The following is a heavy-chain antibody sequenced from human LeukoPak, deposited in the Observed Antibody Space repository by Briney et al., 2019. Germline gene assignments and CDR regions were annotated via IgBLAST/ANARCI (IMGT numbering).Heavy chain of an antibody. Sequence: ASVKVSCKASGYTFTSNYIHWVRQAPGQGLEWMGMIYPRDGSTSYAQKFQGRVTVTRDTSTSTVHMELSGLRAEDTAVYYCARDQEGFDYWGQGTLVTVSS. CDR2: IYPRDGST. CDR1: GYTFTSNY. J-gene: IGHJ4*02. CDR3: ARDQEGFDY. V-gene: IGHV1-46*01.